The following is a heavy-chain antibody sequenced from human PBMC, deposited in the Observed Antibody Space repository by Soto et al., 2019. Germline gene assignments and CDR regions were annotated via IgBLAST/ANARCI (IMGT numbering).Heavy chain of an antibody. D-gene: IGHD1-7*01. CDR1: GGSISSYY. CDR3: GRVPNSFPYYYMDV. CDR2: IYYSGST. V-gene: IGHV4-59*01. Sequence: SETLSLTCTVSGGSISSYYWSWIRQPPGKGLEWIGYIYYSGSTNYNPSLKSRVTISVDTSKNQFSLKLSPVTAADTAVYYCGRVPNSFPYYYMDVWGKGTTVTVSS. J-gene: IGHJ6*03.